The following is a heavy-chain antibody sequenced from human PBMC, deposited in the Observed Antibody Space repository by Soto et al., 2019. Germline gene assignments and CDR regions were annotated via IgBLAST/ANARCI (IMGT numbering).Heavy chain of an antibody. J-gene: IGHJ4*02. CDR2: FFPGDSDT. Sequence: GESLKISCKGSGYSFTSYWISWVRQMPGKGLEWMGIFFPGDSDTRYSPSFQGQVTISVDKSISTAYLQWSSLKASDTAMYYCARATVTTRHFDYWGQGTLVTVSS. D-gene: IGHD4-17*01. CDR1: GYSFTSYW. CDR3: ARATVTTRHFDY. V-gene: IGHV5-51*01.